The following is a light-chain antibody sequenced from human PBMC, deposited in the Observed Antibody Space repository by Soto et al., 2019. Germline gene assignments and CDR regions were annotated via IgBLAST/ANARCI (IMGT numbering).Light chain of an antibody. V-gene: IGLV1-44*01. CDR2: GNN. J-gene: IGLJ2*01. Sequence: QSVLTQPPSASGTPGQRVTISCSGSGSSIGTNTVNWYRQLPGTAPKLLIYGNNQRPSGVPDRFSGSKSGTSASLAISGLQSEDEAEYYRAAWDSSLNNVLFGGGTKVTVL. CDR1: GSSIGTNT. CDR3: AAWDSSLNNVL.